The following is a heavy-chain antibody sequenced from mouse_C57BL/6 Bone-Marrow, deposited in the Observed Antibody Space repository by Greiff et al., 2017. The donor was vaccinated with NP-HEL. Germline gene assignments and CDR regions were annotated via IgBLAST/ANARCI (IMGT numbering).Heavy chain of an antibody. CDR3: ARSRGFAY. V-gene: IGHV1-64*01. CDR2: IHPNSGST. Sequence: QVQLQQPGAELVKPGASVKLSCKASGYTFTSYWLHWVKPRPGQGLAWIVIIHPNSGSTNYNEKFKSKATLTVDKSSSTAYMQRSSLTSEDSAVYYCARSRGFAYWGQGTLVTVSA. CDR1: GYTFTSYW. J-gene: IGHJ3*01.